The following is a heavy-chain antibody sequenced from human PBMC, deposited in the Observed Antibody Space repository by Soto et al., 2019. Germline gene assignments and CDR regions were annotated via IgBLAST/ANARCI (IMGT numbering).Heavy chain of an antibody. CDR3: AKEGDCSDTSCLFALVDS. D-gene: IGHD2-2*01. J-gene: IGHJ4*02. Sequence: GGSLRLSCAASGFTFKNYAMSWVRQAPGKGLEWVSSVSGGAGTTYYADYVKGRITISRDNSKNTLFLQMNSLRAEDTAVYYCAKEGDCSDTSCLFALVDSWGQGILVTVSS. CDR1: GFTFKNYA. V-gene: IGHV3-23*01. CDR2: VSGGAGTT.